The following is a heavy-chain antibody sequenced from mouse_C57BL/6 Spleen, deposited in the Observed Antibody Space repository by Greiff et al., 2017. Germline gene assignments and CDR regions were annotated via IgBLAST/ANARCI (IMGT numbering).Heavy chain of an antibody. CDR2: IYPGNGDT. J-gene: IGHJ3*01. V-gene: IGHV1-12*01. CDR1: GYTFTSYN. Sequence: QVQLKQSGAELVRPGASVKMSCKASGYTFTSYNMNWVKQTPRQGLEWIGAIYPGNGDTSYNQKFKGKATLTVDKSSSTAYMQLSSLTSEDSAVYFCVADYDEGCPWFAYWGQGTLVTVSA. CDR3: VADYDEGCPWFAY. D-gene: IGHD2-4*01.